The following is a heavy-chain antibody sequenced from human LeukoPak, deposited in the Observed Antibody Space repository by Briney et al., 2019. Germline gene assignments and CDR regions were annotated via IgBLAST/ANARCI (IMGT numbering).Heavy chain of an antibody. Sequence: ASVKVSCKASGYTFTSYGISWVRQAPGQGLEWMGWISAYNGNTNYAQKLQGRVTMTTDTSTSTAYMELRSQRSDDTAVYYCARDRVVPAATYDYMDVWGKGTTVTVSS. CDR1: GYTFTSYG. CDR2: ISAYNGNT. CDR3: ARDRVVPAATYDYMDV. V-gene: IGHV1-18*01. D-gene: IGHD2-2*01. J-gene: IGHJ6*03.